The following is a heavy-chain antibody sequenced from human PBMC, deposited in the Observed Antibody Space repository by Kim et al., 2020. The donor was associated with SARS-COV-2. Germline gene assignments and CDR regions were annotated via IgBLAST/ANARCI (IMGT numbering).Heavy chain of an antibody. J-gene: IGHJ5*02. CDR3: ARPHARGGWFDP. D-gene: IGHD2-2*01. Sequence: NPSLNSRVTRSVDTSKNQFSLKLSSVTAADTAVYYCARPHARGGWFDPWGQGTLVTVSS. V-gene: IGHV4-39*01.